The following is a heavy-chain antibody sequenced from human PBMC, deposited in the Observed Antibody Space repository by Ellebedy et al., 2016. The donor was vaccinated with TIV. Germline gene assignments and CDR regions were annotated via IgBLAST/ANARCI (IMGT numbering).Heavy chain of an antibody. D-gene: IGHD3-10*02. CDR1: GFKFDDYA. CDR3: AKEHLMFGELNPPYYMDV. V-gene: IGHV3-9*01. CDR2: ISWIRGDV. Sequence: GGSLRLSCVGAGFKFDDYAIHWVRQAPGKGLEWVSGISWIRGDVAYADSVRGRFTISRDNAKKSLFLQMNSLRPEDTASYFCAKEHLMFGELNPPYYMDVWGKGTTVTVSS. J-gene: IGHJ6*04.